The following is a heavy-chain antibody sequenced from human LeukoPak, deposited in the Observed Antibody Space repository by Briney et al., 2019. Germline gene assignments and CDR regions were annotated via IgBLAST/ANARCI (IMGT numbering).Heavy chain of an antibody. D-gene: IGHD6-13*01. V-gene: IGHV3-48*04. CDR2: ISSSSFKI. Sequence: GGSLRLSCAASEFTFVRYAMNWVRQAPGKGLEWVSYISSSSFKIGYADSVKGRFTISRDNSKNSLYLQMDSLRVEDTAVYYCVRDPSYGSSWYYYMDVWGKGTTVTVS. CDR1: EFTFVRYA. CDR3: VRDPSYGSSWYYYMDV. J-gene: IGHJ6*03.